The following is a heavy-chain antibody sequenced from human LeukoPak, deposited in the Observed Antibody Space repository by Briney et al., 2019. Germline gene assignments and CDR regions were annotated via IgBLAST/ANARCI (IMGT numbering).Heavy chain of an antibody. CDR1: GGTFSSYA. CDR3: AGAVAGTNWFDP. D-gene: IGHD6-19*01. V-gene: IGHV1-69*13. J-gene: IGHJ5*02. Sequence: GASVKVSCKASGGTFSSYAISWVRQAPGQGLEWMGGIIPIFGTANYAQKFQGRVTITADESTSTAYMELSSLRSEDTAVYYCAGAVAGTNWFDPWGQGTLVTVSS. CDR2: IIPIFGTA.